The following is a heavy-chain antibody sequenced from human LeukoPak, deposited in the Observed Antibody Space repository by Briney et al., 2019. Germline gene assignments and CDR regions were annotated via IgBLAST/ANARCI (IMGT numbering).Heavy chain of an antibody. CDR2: IKEDGSEK. J-gene: IGHJ4*02. CDR1: GFTFSSYE. V-gene: IGHV3-7*03. CDR3: VRDLDY. Sequence: GSLRLSCAASGFTFSSYEMNWVRQAPGKGLEWVANIKEDGSEKYYVDSVKGRFTISRDNAKNSLYLQMNSLRAEDTAVYYCVRDLDYWGQGTLVTASS.